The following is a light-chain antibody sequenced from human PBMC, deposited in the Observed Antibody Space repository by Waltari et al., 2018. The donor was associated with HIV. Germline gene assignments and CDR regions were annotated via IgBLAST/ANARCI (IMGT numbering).Light chain of an antibody. CDR1: SSNIGSNT. CDR3: AAWDDSLNGWV. V-gene: IGLV1-44*01. J-gene: IGLJ3*02. CDR2: SNK. Sequence: QSVLTQPPSASGTPGQRVTISCSGSSSNIGSNTVNWYQQLPGTAPKLLIYSNKQRPSGVPDGFSGSKSDTSASLAISGLQSEDEADYYCAAWDDSLNGWVFGGGTKLTVL.